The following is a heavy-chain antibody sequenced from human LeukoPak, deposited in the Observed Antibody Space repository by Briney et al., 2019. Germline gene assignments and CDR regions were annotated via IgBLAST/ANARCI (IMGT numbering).Heavy chain of an antibody. CDR3: ARDLKLPSGGYGSGSYYGGYYFDY. Sequence: PSETLSLTCTVSGGSISSGDYYWSWIRQPPGKGLEWIGYIYYSGSTYYNPSLKSRVTISVDTSKNQFSLKLSSVTAADTAVYYCARDLKLPSGGYGSGSYYGGYYFDYWGQGTLVTVSS. V-gene: IGHV4-30-4*01. CDR2: IYYSGST. D-gene: IGHD3-10*01. J-gene: IGHJ4*02. CDR1: GGSISSGDYY.